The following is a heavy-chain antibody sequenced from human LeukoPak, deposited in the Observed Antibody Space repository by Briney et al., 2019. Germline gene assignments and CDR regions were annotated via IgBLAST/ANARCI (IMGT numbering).Heavy chain of an antibody. CDR2: ISSSGSTI. CDR3: ARDEYVSCSSTSCPIYYYYGMDV. J-gene: IGHJ6*02. CDR1: GFTFSDYY. Sequence: PGGSLRLSCAASGFTFSDYYMSWIRQAPGKGLEWVSYISSSGSTIYYADSVKGRFTISRDNAKNSLYLQMNSLRAEDTAVYYCARDEYVSCSSTSCPIYYYYGMDVWGQGTTVTVSS. V-gene: IGHV3-11*01. D-gene: IGHD2-2*01.